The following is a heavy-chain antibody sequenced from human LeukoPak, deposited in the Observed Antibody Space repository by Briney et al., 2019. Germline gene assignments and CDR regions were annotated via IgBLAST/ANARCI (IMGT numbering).Heavy chain of an antibody. CDR2: IIPILGIA. V-gene: IGHV1-69*04. J-gene: IGHJ5*02. CDR3: TTMVTSYWFDP. D-gene: IGHD5-18*01. CDR1: GGTFSSYA. Sequence: GASVKVSCKASGGTFSSYAISWVRQAPGQGLEWMGRIIPILGIANYAQKFQGRVTITADKSTSTAYMELSSLRSEDTAVYYCTTMVTSYWFDPWGQGTLVTVSS.